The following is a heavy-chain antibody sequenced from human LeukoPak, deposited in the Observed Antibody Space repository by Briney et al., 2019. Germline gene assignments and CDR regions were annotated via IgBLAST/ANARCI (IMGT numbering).Heavy chain of an antibody. D-gene: IGHD2-15*01. CDR3: VVGGSPGY. V-gene: IGHV3-74*01. CDR2: ISTDGYTT. Sequence: GGSLRLSCAASGLAFSAYKMHWVRQAPRKGPVWVSRISTDGYTTDYADFVQGRFTASRGNTKNTWSLEMNSLRAEDTAVYYCVVGGSPGYWGQGTLVTVSS. J-gene: IGHJ4*02. CDR1: GLAFSAYK.